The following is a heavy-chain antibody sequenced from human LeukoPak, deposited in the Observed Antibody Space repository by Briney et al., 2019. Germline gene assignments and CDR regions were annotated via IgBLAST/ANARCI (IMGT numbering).Heavy chain of an antibody. CDR1: GYTFTGYY. CDR3: AKHYMGSYNNRGLDS. CDR2: INPNSGGT. Sequence: GASVKVSCKASGYTFTGYYMHWVRQAPGQGLEWMGWINPNSGGTNYAQKFQGRVTMTRDTSISTAYMELSRLRSDDTAVYYCAKHYMGSYNNRGLDSWGQGTLVTVSS. V-gene: IGHV1-2*02. J-gene: IGHJ4*02. D-gene: IGHD3-10*01.